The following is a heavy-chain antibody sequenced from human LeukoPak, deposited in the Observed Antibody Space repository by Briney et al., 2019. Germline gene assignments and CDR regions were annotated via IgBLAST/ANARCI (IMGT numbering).Heavy chain of an antibody. CDR2: ISPSSSST. Sequence: GGSLRLSCAASGFTFSDSYMSWIRQAPGKGLDWVSYISPSSSSTNYADSVKGRFTISRDNAKNSLYLQMNSLGAEDTAVYYCARGHYGMDVWGQGTTVTVSS. V-gene: IGHV3-11*06. J-gene: IGHJ6*02. CDR1: GFTFSDSY. CDR3: ARGHYGMDV.